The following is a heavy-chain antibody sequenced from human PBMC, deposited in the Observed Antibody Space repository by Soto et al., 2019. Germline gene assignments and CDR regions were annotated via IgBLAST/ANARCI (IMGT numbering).Heavy chain of an antibody. CDR2: ISSTSNKI. D-gene: IGHD3-16*01. Sequence: EVLLVESGGGLVKPGESLTLSCAASGFTFSSYTMNWLRQAPGKGLEWVSSISSTSNKIYYADSMKGRITISRDHAKDSVYLRMNNLRADDTAIYYCAREGYDYIWGSLRMEDALDIWGQGTMVTVAS. V-gene: IGHV3-21*01. CDR1: GFTFSSYT. CDR3: AREGYDYIWGSLRMEDALDI. J-gene: IGHJ3*02.